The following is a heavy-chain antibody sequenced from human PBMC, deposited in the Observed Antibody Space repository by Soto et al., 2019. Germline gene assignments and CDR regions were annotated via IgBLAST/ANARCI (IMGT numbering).Heavy chain of an antibody. CDR3: ARGGDVDIVATNCFGY. J-gene: IGHJ4*02. CDR2: INHSGST. CDR1: GGSFSGYY. V-gene: IGHV4-34*01. D-gene: IGHD5-12*01. Sequence: PSETLSLTCAVYGGSFSGYYWSWIRQPPGKGLEWIGEINHSGSTNYNPSLKSRVTISVDPSKNQLSLKLSSVTAADTAVYYCARGGDVDIVATNCFGYWGQGTLGTVSS.